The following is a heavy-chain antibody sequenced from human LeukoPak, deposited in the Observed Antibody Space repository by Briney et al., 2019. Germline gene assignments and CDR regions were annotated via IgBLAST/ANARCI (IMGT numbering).Heavy chain of an antibody. CDR1: GFTFSSYS. Sequence: GGSLRLSCAASGFTFSSYSMNWVRQAPGKGLEWVSSISSSSSYIYYADSVKGRFTISRDNAKNSLYLQMNSLRAEDTAVYYCARGPTNGQAFDYWGQGTLVSVSS. D-gene: IGHD2-8*01. J-gene: IGHJ4*02. V-gene: IGHV3-21*01. CDR2: ISSSSSYI. CDR3: ARGPTNGQAFDY.